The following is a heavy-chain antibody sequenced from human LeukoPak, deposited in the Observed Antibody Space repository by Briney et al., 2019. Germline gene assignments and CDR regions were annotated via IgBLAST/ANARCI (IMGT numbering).Heavy chain of an antibody. CDR2: ISSSSSTI. CDR3: ARGEVSGYSSGWYPFDY. J-gene: IGHJ4*02. V-gene: IGHV3-48*02. CDR1: GFTFSSYS. D-gene: IGHD6-19*01. Sequence: GGSLRLSCAASGFTFSSYSMNWVRQAPGKGLEWVSYISSSSSTIYYADSVKGRFTISRDNAKNSLYPQMNSLRDEDTAVYYCARGEVSGYSSGWYPFDYWGQGTLVTVSS.